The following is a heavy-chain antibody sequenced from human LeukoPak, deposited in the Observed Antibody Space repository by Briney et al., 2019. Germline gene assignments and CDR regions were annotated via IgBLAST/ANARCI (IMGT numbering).Heavy chain of an antibody. CDR1: GYPISSGYY. Sequence: PSETLSLTCTVSGYPISSGYYWGWIRQPPGKGLEWIGSIYHSGSTYYNPSLKSRVTISVDTSKNQFSLKLSSVTAADTAVYYCATRANIVVVVAATEGAFDIWGQGTMVTVSS. CDR2: IYHSGST. V-gene: IGHV4-38-2*02. J-gene: IGHJ3*02. CDR3: ATRANIVVVVAATEGAFDI. D-gene: IGHD2-15*01.